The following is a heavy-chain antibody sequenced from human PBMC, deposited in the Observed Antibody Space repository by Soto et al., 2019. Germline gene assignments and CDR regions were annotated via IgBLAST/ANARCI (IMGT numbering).Heavy chain of an antibody. CDR2: ISPSSSTI. D-gene: IGHD4-4*01. Sequence: GGSLRLSCAASGFTFNTYSMNWVRQAPGKGLEWVSYISPSSSTIYYADSVEGRFTISRDNAKNSLYLQINSLRAEDTAVYYCARDRTTVTPWAYYYYMDVWGKGTAVTVSS. CDR3: ARDRTTVTPWAYYYYMDV. CDR1: GFTFNTYS. J-gene: IGHJ6*03. V-gene: IGHV3-48*01.